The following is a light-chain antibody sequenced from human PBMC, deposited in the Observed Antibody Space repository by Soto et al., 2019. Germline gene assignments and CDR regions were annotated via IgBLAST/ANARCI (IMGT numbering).Light chain of an antibody. J-gene: IGKJ4*01. CDR3: QHSYTTPLT. Sequence: DIQMTQSPSSLSASVGDRVTITCRASQTISGHLYWYQQKPAKAPALLLYAASYFGNGVPAWCSGSGSATYITLTISSLQPEYVATYYWQHSYTTPLTFGGGTKVDIK. CDR1: QTISGH. V-gene: IGKV1-39*01. CDR2: AAS.